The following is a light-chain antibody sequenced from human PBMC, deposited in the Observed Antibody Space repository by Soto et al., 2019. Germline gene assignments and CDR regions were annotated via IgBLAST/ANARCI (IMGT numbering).Light chain of an antibody. V-gene: IGKV3-15*01. CDR3: QQYNNWPPHT. J-gene: IGKJ2*01. CDR2: GAS. CDR1: QSVSSN. Sequence: EIVMTQSPATLSVSPGERATLSCRASQSVSSNLAWYQQKPGQAPRLLIYGASTGATGIPARFSGSGSGTEFTLNISSLQSEDFAVYYCQQYNNWPPHTFGQGTKLEIK.